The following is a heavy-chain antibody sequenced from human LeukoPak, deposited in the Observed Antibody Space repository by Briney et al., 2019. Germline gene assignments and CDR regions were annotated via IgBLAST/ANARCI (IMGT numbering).Heavy chain of an antibody. Sequence: ASVKVSCKASGYTFTNYDINWVRQAPGQGLEWMGWMSPKSGNTGYAQKFRGRVTMTSDTSIRTAYMELSSLTSEDTAVYYCARTPPKGDIDNWGQGALVTVSS. J-gene: IGHJ4*02. CDR3: ARTPPKGDIDN. CDR2: MSPKSGNT. V-gene: IGHV1-8*01. D-gene: IGHD2-21*02. CDR1: GYTFTNYD.